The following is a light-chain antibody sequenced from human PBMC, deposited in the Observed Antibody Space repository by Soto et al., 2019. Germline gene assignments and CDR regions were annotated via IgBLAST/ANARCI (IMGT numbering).Light chain of an antibody. CDR1: SSDVGSYNL. J-gene: IGLJ3*02. CDR2: EGS. Sequence: QSALTQPASVSGSPGQSITISCTETSSDVGSYNLVSWYQQHPDKAPKLMIYEGSKRPSGVSNRFSGSKSGNTASLTISGLQAEDEADYYCCSYAGSSTFEVFGGGTKLTVL. CDR3: CSYAGSSTFEV. V-gene: IGLV2-23*03.